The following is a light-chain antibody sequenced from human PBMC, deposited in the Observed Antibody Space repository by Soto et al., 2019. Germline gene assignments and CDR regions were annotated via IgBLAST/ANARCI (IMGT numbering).Light chain of an antibody. CDR2: AAS. V-gene: IGKV1-39*01. CDR3: QQSYSTPPWT. J-gene: IGKJ1*01. Sequence: DIQMTQSPSSLSASVGDRVTITCRASQSISSYLNWYQQKPGKAPKLLIYAASSLQSGVPSRFSGSGSGTDFTLTISSLQPEDFATYYCQQSYSTPPWTFGHGNKVDIK. CDR1: QSISSY.